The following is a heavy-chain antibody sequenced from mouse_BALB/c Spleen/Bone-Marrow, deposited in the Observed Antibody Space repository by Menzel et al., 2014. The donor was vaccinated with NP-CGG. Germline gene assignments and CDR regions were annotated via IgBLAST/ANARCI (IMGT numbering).Heavy chain of an antibody. Sequence: VQLKQSGGGLVKLGGSLKLSCAASGFTFSSYYMSWVRQTPEKRLELVAAINSYGGSTYYPDTVKGRFTISRDNAKNTLYLQMSSLKSEDTALHYCAGSYYGSTSDYWGQGTTLTVSS. CDR1: GFTFSSYY. CDR2: INSYGGST. CDR3: AGSYYGSTSDY. D-gene: IGHD1-1*01. V-gene: IGHV5-6-2*01. J-gene: IGHJ2*01.